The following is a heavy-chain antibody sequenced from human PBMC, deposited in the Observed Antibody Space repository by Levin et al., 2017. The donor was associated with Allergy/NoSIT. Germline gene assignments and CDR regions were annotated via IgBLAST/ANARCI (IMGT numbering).Heavy chain of an antibody. D-gene: IGHD2-8*01. CDR3: AKVLLVYATGDY. V-gene: IGHV3-23*01. Sequence: ETLSLTCAASGFTFRSYGMTWVRQAPGKGLEWVSGISASGGSTYYVDSVKGRFTISRDDSKNTLYLQMNSLRADDTAVYYCAKVLLVYATGDYWGQGTLVTVSS. CDR1: GFTFRSYG. J-gene: IGHJ4*02. CDR2: ISASGGST.